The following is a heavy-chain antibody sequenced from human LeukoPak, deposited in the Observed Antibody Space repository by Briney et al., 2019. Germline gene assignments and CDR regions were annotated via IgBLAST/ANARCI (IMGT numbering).Heavy chain of an antibody. CDR1: GYTFTSYD. CDR2: IIPIFGTA. J-gene: IGHJ6*02. CDR3: ARVYVGIGRIAAAGRDYYYYGMDV. D-gene: IGHD6-13*01. V-gene: IGHV1-69*13. Sequence: ASVKVPCKASGYTFTSYDINWVRQATGQGLEWMGGIIPIFGTANYAQKFQGRVTITADESTSTAYMELSSLRSEDTAVYYCARVYVGIGRIAAAGRDYYYYGMDVWGQGTTVTVSS.